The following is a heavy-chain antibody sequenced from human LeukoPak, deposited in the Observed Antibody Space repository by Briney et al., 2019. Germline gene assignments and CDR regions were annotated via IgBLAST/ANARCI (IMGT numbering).Heavy chain of an antibody. CDR2: IIPIFGTA. Sequence: SVKVSCKASGGTFSSYAISWVRQAPGQGLVWMGGIIPIFGTANYAQKFQGRVTITADESTSTAYMELSSLRSEDTAVYYCAKGGTAGKYYFDYWGQGTLVTVSS. CDR1: GGTFSSYA. D-gene: IGHD3-10*01. V-gene: IGHV1-69*13. CDR3: AKGGTAGKYYFDY. J-gene: IGHJ4*02.